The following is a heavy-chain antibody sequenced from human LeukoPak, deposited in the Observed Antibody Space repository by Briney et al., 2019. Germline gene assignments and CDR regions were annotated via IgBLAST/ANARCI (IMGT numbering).Heavy chain of an antibody. CDR2: ISSSSSYI. D-gene: IGHD3-10*01. J-gene: IGHJ5*02. CDR1: GFTFSSYS. CDR3: AIGGDAYGSGKSNWFDP. Sequence: GGSLRLSCAASGFTFSSYSMNWVRQAPGKGLEWVSSISSSSSYIYYTDSVKGRFTISRDNAKNSLYLHMNSLRAEDTAVYYCAIGGDAYGSGKSNWFDPWGQGTLVTVSS. V-gene: IGHV3-21*01.